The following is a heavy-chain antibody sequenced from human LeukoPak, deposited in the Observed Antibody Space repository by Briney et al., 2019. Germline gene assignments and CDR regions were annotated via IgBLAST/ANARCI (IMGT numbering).Heavy chain of an antibody. Sequence: ASVKVSCKASGYTFTCYYMHWVRQAPGQGLEWMGWINPNNGGTNYAQKFQGRVTMTRDTSISTAYMELSRLRSDDTAGYYCARERGYCSSTSCRDEYYFDFWGQGTLVTVSS. V-gene: IGHV1-2*02. CDR1: GYTFTCYY. CDR3: ARERGYCSSTSCRDEYYFDF. CDR2: INPNNGGT. J-gene: IGHJ4*02. D-gene: IGHD2-2*01.